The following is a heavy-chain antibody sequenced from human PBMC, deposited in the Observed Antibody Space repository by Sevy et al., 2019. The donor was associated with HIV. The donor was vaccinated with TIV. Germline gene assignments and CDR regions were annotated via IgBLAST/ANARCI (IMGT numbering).Heavy chain of an antibody. CDR2: ISAYNGNT. V-gene: IGHV1-18*01. D-gene: IGHD2-2*01. CDR1: GYTFTSYG. CDR3: ARSGYCSSTRCDYYMDV. Sequence: ASVKVSCKASGYTFTSYGISWVRQAPGQGLEWMGWISAYNGNTNYAQKLQGRVTMTTDTSTSTAYMELRSLRSDDTAVYYCARSGYCSSTRCDYYMDVWGKGTTVTVSS. J-gene: IGHJ6*03.